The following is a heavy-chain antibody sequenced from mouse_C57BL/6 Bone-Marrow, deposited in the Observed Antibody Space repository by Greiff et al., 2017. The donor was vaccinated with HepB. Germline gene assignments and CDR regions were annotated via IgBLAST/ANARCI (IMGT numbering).Heavy chain of an antibody. V-gene: IGHV5-17*01. CDR3: ARWITTVVAHYAKDY. D-gene: IGHD1-1*01. Sequence: EVMLVESGGGLVKPGGSLKLSCAASGFTFSDYGMHLVRQAPEKGLEWVAYISSGSSTIYYTETVKGRFTITRDNAKNTLFLQMTSLRSEDTAMYYCARWITTVVAHYAKDYCGQGTSVTVSS. J-gene: IGHJ4*01. CDR1: GFTFSDYG. CDR2: ISSGSSTI.